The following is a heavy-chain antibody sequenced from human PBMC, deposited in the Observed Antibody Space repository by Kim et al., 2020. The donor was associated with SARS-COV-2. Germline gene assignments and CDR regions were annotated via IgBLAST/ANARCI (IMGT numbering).Heavy chain of an antibody. D-gene: IGHD2-15*01. Sequence: GESLKISFKGSGYSFTSYWISWVRQMPGKGLEWMGRIDPSDSYTNYSPSFQGHVTISADKSISTAYLQWSSLKASDTAMYYCARQEINCSGGSCYSEFDYWGQGTLVTVSS. J-gene: IGHJ4*02. CDR3: ARQEINCSGGSCYSEFDY. V-gene: IGHV5-10-1*01. CDR1: GYSFTSYW. CDR2: IDPSDSYT.